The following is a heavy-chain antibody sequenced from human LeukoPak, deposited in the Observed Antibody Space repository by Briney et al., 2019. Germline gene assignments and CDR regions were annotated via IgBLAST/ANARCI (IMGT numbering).Heavy chain of an antibody. CDR3: ARVDVVDQKFDY. J-gene: IGHJ4*02. D-gene: IGHD2-15*01. CDR2: IYHSGST. CDR1: GDSISSGGYS. V-gene: IGHV4-30-2*01. Sequence: SETLSLTCAVSGDSISSGGYSWSWIRQPPGKGLEWIGYIYHSGSTYYNPSLKSRVTISVDRSKNQFSLKLSSVTAADTAVYYCARVDVVDQKFDYWGQGTLVTVSS.